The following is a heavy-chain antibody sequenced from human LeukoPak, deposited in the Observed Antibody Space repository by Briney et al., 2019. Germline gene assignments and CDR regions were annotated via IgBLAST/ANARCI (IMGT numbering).Heavy chain of an antibody. V-gene: IGHV3-11*01. CDR2: ISSTASTM. CDR3: ARENYYDTRSFDY. CDR1: GFTFSDYC. Sequence: GGSLRLSCAASGFTFSDYCMNWIRQAPGKGLEWVSYISSTASTMYFADSVKGRFTISRDNAKNSLYLQMNSLRAEDTAVYYCARENYYDTRSFDYWGQGTLVTVSS. J-gene: IGHJ4*02. D-gene: IGHD3-22*01.